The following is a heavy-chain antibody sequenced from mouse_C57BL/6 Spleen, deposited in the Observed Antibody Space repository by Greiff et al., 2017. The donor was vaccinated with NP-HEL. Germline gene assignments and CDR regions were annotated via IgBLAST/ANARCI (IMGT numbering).Heavy chain of an antibody. CDR1: GYTFTDYY. CDR2: INPNNGGT. V-gene: IGHV1-26*01. D-gene: IGHD1-1*01. J-gene: IGHJ2*01. CDR3: ASRALYYGSSLDY. Sequence: VQLKQSGAELVRPGASVKISCKASGYTFTDYYMNWVKQSHGKSLEWIGDINPNNGGTSYNQKFKGKATLTVDKSSSTAYMELRSLTSEDSAVYYCASRALYYGSSLDYWGQGTTLTVSS.